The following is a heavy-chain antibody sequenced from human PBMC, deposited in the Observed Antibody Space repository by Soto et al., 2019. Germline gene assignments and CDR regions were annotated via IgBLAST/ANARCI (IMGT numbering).Heavy chain of an antibody. CDR1: GYSFTSYW. CDR3: ARWKYGSGSYYKRAFDY. CDR2: IYPGDSDT. V-gene: IGHV5-51*01. D-gene: IGHD3-10*01. Sequence: PGESLKISCKGSGYSFTSYWIGWVRQMPGKGLEWMGIIYPGDSDTRYSPSFQGQVTISADKSISTAYLQWSSLKASDTAMYYCARWKYGSGSYYKRAFDYWGQGTLVTVSS. J-gene: IGHJ4*02.